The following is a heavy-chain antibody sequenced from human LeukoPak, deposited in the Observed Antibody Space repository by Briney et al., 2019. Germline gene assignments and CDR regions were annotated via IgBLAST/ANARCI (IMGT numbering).Heavy chain of an antibody. J-gene: IGHJ4*02. CDR1: GFTFSSYA. D-gene: IGHD6-6*01. CDR2: ISWNSGSI. Sequence: GGSLRLSCAASGFTFSSYAMSWVRQAPGKGLEWVSGISWNSGSIGYADSVKGRFTISRDNAKNSLYLQMNSLRAEDTALYYCAKDERSSSSLAFDYWGQGTLVTVSS. V-gene: IGHV3-9*01. CDR3: AKDERSSSSLAFDY.